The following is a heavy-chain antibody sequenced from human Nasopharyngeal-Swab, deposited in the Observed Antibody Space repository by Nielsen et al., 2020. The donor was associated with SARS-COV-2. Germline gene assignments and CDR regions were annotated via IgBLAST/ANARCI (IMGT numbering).Heavy chain of an antibody. CDR2: IYSGGST. J-gene: IGHJ4*02. CDR3: ARETPTVTGSGFDY. Sequence: GESLKISCAASGFTVSSNYMSWVRQAPGKGLEWVSVIYSGGSTYYADSVKGRFTISRDNSKNTLYLQMNSLRAEDTAVYYSARETPTVTGSGFDYWGQGTLVTVSS. D-gene: IGHD4-17*01. V-gene: IGHV3-66*01. CDR1: GFTVSSNY.